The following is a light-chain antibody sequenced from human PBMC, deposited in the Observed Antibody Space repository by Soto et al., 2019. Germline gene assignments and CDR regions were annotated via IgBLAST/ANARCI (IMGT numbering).Light chain of an antibody. Sequence: EIVLTQSPGTLSLSPGERATLSCRASQSVSTNQLAWYQQKPGQAPRLLIYGASSRATGIADRFSGSGSGTDFTVTISRLEPEDFAVYYCQYYYESSPFGRGTKVEIK. CDR1: QSVSTNQ. J-gene: IGKJ1*01. CDR3: QYYYESSP. V-gene: IGKV3-20*01. CDR2: GAS.